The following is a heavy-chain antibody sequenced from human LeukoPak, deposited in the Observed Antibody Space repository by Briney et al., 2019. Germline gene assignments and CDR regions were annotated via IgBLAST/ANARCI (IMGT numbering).Heavy chain of an antibody. CDR1: GFTFSSYS. Sequence: GGSLRLSCAASGFTFSSYSMNWVRQTPGKGLEWVSSISATSSYIYYADSARGRFTISRDNAKNSLYLQMNSLRDEDTAVYYCARESGSSGWFPNFDYWGQGTLVTVSS. CDR2: ISATSSYI. D-gene: IGHD6-19*01. J-gene: IGHJ4*02. CDR3: ARESGSSGWFPNFDY. V-gene: IGHV3-21*01.